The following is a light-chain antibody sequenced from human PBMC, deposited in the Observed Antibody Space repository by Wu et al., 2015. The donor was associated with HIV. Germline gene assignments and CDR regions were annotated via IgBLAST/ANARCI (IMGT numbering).Light chain of an antibody. CDR3: QKYNTAPWT. J-gene: IGKJ1*01. CDR2: AAS. CDR1: QGIRNY. Sequence: DIQMTQSPSSLSASVGGRVTITCRASQGIRNYLAWYQQKLGKVPKLLIYAASTLQSGVPSRFSGSGSGTDFTLTISSLQPEDVATYYCQKYNTAPWTFGQGTKVEMK. V-gene: IGKV1-27*01.